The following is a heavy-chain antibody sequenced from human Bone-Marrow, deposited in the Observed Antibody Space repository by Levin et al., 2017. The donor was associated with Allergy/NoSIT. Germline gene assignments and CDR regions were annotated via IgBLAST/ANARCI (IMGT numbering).Heavy chain of an antibody. CDR2: INQDGSEK. CDR3: ARVKRVAARPLSYYYGMDV. V-gene: IGHV3-7*01. CDR1: GFTLENYW. Sequence: GGSLRLSCASGFTLENYWMGWVRQAPGKGLEWVANINQDGSEKYYVDSVKGRFTITRDNAENSLFLQMTSLRAEDTAVYFCARVKRVAARPLSYYYGMDVWGQGTTVTVSS. D-gene: IGHD6-6*01. J-gene: IGHJ6*02.